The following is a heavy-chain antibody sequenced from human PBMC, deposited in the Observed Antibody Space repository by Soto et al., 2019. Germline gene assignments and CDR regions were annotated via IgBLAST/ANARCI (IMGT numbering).Heavy chain of an antibody. Sequence: PSETLSLTCAVYGGSFSGYYWSWIRQPPGKGLEWIGEINHSGSTNYNPSLKSRVTISVDTSKNQFSLKLSSVTAADTAVYYCARGVDIVVVVAARNWFDPWGQGTLVTVS. CDR2: INHSGST. D-gene: IGHD2-15*01. CDR1: GGSFSGYY. V-gene: IGHV4-34*01. J-gene: IGHJ5*02. CDR3: ARGVDIVVVVAARNWFDP.